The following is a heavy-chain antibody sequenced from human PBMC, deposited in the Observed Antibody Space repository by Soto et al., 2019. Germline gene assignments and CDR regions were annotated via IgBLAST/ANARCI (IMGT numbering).Heavy chain of an antibody. CDR1: GFTFSSYA. CDR3: ARDQSEYSSTVWYFDL. D-gene: IGHD6-19*01. Sequence: QVQLVESGGGVVQPGRSLRLSCAASGFTFSSYAMHWVRQAPGKGLEWVAVISYDGSNKYYADSVKGRFTISRDNSKNTLYRQMNSLRAEDTAVYYCARDQSEYSSTVWYFDLWGRGTLVTVSS. J-gene: IGHJ2*01. CDR2: ISYDGSNK. V-gene: IGHV3-30-3*01.